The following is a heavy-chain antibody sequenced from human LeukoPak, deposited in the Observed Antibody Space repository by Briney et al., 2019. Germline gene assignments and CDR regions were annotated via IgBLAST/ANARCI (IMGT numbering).Heavy chain of an antibody. Sequence: SETLSLTCTVSGASINSDSYYWGWIRQPPGKGLEWIGSIYYSGSTYYKPSLKSRVTISVDTSKNQFSLKLSSVTAADTAVYYCARDWTYFFGSGSLPYYYYYVDVWGKGTTVTVSS. V-gene: IGHV4-39*07. J-gene: IGHJ6*03. CDR1: GASINSDSYY. CDR3: ARDWTYFFGSGSLPYYYYYVDV. D-gene: IGHD3-10*01. CDR2: IYYSGST.